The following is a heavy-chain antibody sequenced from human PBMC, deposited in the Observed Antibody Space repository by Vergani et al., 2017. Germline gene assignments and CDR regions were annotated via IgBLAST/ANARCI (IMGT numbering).Heavy chain of an antibody. CDR1: GGSISSYY. J-gene: IGHJ2*01. D-gene: IGHD3-3*01. CDR3: ARGTIFGVVINDDWYFDL. Sequence: QVQLQESGPGLVKPSETLSLTCTVSGGSISSYYWSWIRQPPGKGLEWIGYIYYSGSTNYNPSLKSRVTISVDPSKNQFSLKLSSVTAADTAVYYCARGTIFGVVINDDWYFDLWGRGTLVTVSS. CDR2: IYYSGST. V-gene: IGHV4-59*01.